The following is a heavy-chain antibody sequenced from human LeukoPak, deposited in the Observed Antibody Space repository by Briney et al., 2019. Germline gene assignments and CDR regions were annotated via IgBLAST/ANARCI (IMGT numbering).Heavy chain of an antibody. CDR3: GGFGYEAAVDL. CDR2: LKPDGSET. J-gene: IGHJ4*02. V-gene: IGHV3-7*01. CDR1: GFMFTTYW. D-gene: IGHD6-13*01. Sequence: GGSLRLSCAASGFMFTTYWMTWVRQAPGKGPEWVANLKPDGSETYYVDSVKGRFTISRDNTKNLLYLQMNSLRGEDAAVYYCGGFGYEAAVDLWGQGTLVTVSS.